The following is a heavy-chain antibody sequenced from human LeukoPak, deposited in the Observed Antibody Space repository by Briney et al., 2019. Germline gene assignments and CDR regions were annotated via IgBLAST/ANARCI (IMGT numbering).Heavy chain of an antibody. Sequence: AASVKVSCKASGYTFTSYYMHWVRQTPGQGLEWMGIINPSGGSTSYAQKFQGRVTMTRDTSTSTVYMELSSLRSEDTAVYYCARAIGCSGGRCYRLYDAFDIWGQGTMVTVSS. D-gene: IGHD2-15*01. CDR3: ARAIGCSGGRCYRLYDAFDI. CDR1: GYTFTSYY. CDR2: INPSGGST. V-gene: IGHV1-46*01. J-gene: IGHJ3*02.